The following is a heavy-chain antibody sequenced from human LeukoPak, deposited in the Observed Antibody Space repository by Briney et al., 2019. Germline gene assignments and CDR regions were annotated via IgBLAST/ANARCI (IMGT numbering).Heavy chain of an antibody. D-gene: IGHD2-2*01. CDR1: GFTFTDYS. CDR3: AREGGTRDFYYYMDV. J-gene: IGHJ6*03. V-gene: IGHV3-21*01. CDR2: ISSVSTCI. Sequence: GGSLGLSCSASGFTFTDYSMSWVRQAPGKGLEWVSTISSVSTCIYYADSVKGRFTISRDNAKNSLHLQMTSLRAEDTAVYFCAREGGTRDFYYYMDVWGKGTTVTVSS.